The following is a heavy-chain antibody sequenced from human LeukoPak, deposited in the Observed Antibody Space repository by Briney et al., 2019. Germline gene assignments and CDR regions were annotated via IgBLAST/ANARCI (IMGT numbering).Heavy chain of an antibody. CDR3: ARGEYGSGSYHIDY. V-gene: IGHV3-30*02. CDR1: GFTFSNYG. D-gene: IGHD3-10*01. Sequence: GGSLRLSCAASGFTFSNYGIHWVRQAPDKGLEWVAFIRYDGSNKYYADSVKGRFTISRDNSKNTLYLQMDSLRAEDTAVYYCARGEYGSGSYHIDYWGQGTLVTVSS. J-gene: IGHJ4*02. CDR2: IRYDGSNK.